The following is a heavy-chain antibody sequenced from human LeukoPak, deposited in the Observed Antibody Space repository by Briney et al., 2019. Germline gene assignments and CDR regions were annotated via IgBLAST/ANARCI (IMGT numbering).Heavy chain of an antibody. CDR3: ARAPDSSLFDY. Sequence: SQTLSLTCAVSGGSISSGGYSWSWIRQPPGKGLEWIGYIYHSGSTYYNPSLKSRVTISVDRSKNQFSPKLSSVTAADTAVYYCARAPDSSLFDYWGQGTLVTVSS. D-gene: IGHD3-22*01. CDR2: IYHSGST. V-gene: IGHV4-30-2*01. CDR1: GGSISSGGYS. J-gene: IGHJ4*02.